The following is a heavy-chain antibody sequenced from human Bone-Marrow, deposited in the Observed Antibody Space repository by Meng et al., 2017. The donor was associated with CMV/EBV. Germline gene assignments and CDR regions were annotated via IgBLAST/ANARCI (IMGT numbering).Heavy chain of an antibody. CDR1: GYTFTGYY. CDR3: ARYCSSTSCYVWFDP. CDR2: INPNSGGT. V-gene: IGHV1-2*02. Sequence: ASVKVSCKASGYTFTGYYIHWVRQAPGQGLEWMGWINPNSGGTNYAQKFQGRVTMTRDTSISTAYMELSRLRSDDTAVYYCARYCSSTSCYVWFDPWGQGTLATVS. J-gene: IGHJ5*02. D-gene: IGHD2-2*01.